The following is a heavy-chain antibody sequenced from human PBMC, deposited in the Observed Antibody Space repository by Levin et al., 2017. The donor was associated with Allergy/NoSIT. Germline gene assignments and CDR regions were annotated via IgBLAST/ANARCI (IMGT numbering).Heavy chain of an antibody. CDR2: IYYSGST. CDR1: GGSISGGGYH. Sequence: SETLSLTCTVSGGSISGGGYHWTWIRQHPEKGLEWIGYIYYSGSTFYNPSIKSRLMISVDTSKNQFSLNVSSVTAADTAVYYCAREDGSTFDFWGQGALVTVAS. D-gene: IGHD2-2*03. J-gene: IGHJ4*02. CDR3: AREDGSTFDF. V-gene: IGHV4-31*03.